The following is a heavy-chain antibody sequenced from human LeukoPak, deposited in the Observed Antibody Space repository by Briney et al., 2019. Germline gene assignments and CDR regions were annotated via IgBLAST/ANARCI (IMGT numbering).Heavy chain of an antibody. D-gene: IGHD3-9*01. V-gene: IGHV3-21*01. Sequence: PGGSLRLSCAASGFTFTSYSMNWVRQAPGKGLEWVSSISTSNSYIYYSDSVKGRFTISRDNAKNSLYLQMNSLRAEDAAVYYCARVLSVRGQVLTGYYKADYWGQGTLVTVSS. J-gene: IGHJ4*02. CDR2: ISTSNSYI. CDR3: ARVLSVRGQVLTGYYKADY. CDR1: GFTFTSYS.